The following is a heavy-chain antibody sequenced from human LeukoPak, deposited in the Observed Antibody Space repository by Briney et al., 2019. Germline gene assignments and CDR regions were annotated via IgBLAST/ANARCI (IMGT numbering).Heavy chain of an antibody. CDR2: INPNSGGT. J-gene: IGHJ4*02. V-gene: IGHV1-2*04. CDR1: GYTFTGYY. D-gene: IGHD6-13*01. Sequence: GASVKVSCKASGYTFTGYYMHWVRQAPGQGLEWMAWINPNSGGTKYAQKFQGWVTMTRDTSISTAYMELSRLRSDDTAVYYCARDGGIAAAGYDYWGQGTLVTVSS. CDR3: ARDGGIAAAGYDY.